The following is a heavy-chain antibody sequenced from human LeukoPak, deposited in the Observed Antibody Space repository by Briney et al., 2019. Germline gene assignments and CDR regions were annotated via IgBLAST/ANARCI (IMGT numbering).Heavy chain of an antibody. V-gene: IGHV3-9*01. D-gene: IGHD1-26*01. J-gene: IGHJ6*02. CDR1: GFTFDDYA. CDR3: ARDQPWELLYYYYYGMDV. CDR2: ISWNSGGI. Sequence: PGRSLRLSCAASGFTFDDYAMHWVRQAPGKGLEWVSGISWNSGGIGYADSVKGRFTISRDNAKNSLYLQMNSLRAEDTAVYYCARDQPWELLYYYYYGMDVWGQGTTVTVSS.